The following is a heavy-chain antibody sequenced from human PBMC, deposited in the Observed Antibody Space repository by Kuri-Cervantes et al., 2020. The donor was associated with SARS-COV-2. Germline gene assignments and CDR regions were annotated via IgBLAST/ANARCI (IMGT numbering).Heavy chain of an antibody. Sequence: SETLSLTCTVSGGSISSYYWSWIRQPPGKGLEWIGYIYYSGSTNDNPSLKSRVTISVDTSKNQFSLKLSSVTAADTAVYYCASQGVGAHRGQDYWGQGTLVTVSS. J-gene: IGHJ4*02. CDR3: ASQGVGAHRGQDY. CDR1: GGSISSYY. V-gene: IGHV4-59*12. D-gene: IGHD1-26*01. CDR2: IYYSGST.